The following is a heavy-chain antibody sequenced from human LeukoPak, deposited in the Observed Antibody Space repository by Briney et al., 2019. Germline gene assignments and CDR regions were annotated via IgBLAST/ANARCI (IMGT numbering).Heavy chain of an antibody. CDR1: GFTFSRYA. CDR3: VRSITMFQY. V-gene: IGHV3-30*04. Sequence: GGSLRLSCVDSGFTFSRYAMHWVRQAPGKGLEWVAVISHDGSNKYYTDSVKGRFTISRDNSKNTLYLQMNSLTVEDTALYYCVRSITMFQYWGQGTLVTVSS. J-gene: IGHJ1*01. CDR2: ISHDGSNK. D-gene: IGHD3-10*02.